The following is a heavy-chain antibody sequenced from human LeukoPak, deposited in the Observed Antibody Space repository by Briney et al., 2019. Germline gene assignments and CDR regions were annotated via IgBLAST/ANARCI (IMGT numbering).Heavy chain of an antibody. Sequence: PGGSLRLSCSASGFTFSSYAMYWVRQAPGKGLEYVSAITSSGDSTHYADSVEGRFTISRDNSINTLYFQMSSLRAEDTAVYYCVREGYDSVRSDAFDLWGRGTVLTASS. D-gene: IGHD3-22*01. CDR1: GFTFSSYA. CDR3: VREGYDSVRSDAFDL. V-gene: IGHV3-64D*06. CDR2: ITSSGDST. J-gene: IGHJ3*01.